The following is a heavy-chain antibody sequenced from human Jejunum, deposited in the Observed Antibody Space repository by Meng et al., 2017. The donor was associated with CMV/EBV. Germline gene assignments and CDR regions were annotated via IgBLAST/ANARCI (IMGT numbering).Heavy chain of an antibody. J-gene: IGHJ5*02. CDR2: IYWDDDK. D-gene: IGHD2-2*01. CDR3: ALFTRSWFDP. CDR1: GFSLKTGGVG. Sequence: IPCAGSASTLAKPTPTLTLTCSFSGFSLKTGGVGVGWIRRPPGKALEWLALIYWDDDKRYSPSLKSRLTITKDTSKNQVVLTLTNMDPVDTATYYCALFTRSWFDPWGQGTLVPPPQ. V-gene: IGHV2-5*02.